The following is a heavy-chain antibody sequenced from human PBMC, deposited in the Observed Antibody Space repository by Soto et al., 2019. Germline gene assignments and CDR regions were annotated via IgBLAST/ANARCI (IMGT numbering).Heavy chain of an antibody. Sequence: QLQLQESGPGLVKPSETLSLACTVSGDSISGRSYYWGWIRQPPGKGLEWIGSIYDTGRTNYSPSLKRRVTISIDTSTNQFSLKLSSVTAADTAVYYCGRSRLTGYYMEDVWGKGTTVTVSS. V-gene: IGHV4-39*01. CDR3: GRSRLTGYYMEDV. D-gene: IGHD3-9*01. CDR2: IYDTGRT. CDR1: GDSISGRSYY. J-gene: IGHJ6*04.